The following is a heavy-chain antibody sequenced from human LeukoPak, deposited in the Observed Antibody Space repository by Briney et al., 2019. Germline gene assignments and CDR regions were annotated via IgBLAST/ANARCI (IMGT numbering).Heavy chain of an antibody. D-gene: IGHD3-3*01. J-gene: IGHJ3*02. CDR2: IRYDGSNK. Sequence: PGGSLRLSCAASGFTFSSYGMHWVRQAPGKGLEWVAFIRYDGSNKYYADSVKGRFTISRDNSKNTLYLQMNSLRAEDTAVYYCAKDAESGYYDDAFDIWGQGTMVTVSS. CDR3: AKDAESGYYDDAFDI. CDR1: GFTFSSYG. V-gene: IGHV3-30*02.